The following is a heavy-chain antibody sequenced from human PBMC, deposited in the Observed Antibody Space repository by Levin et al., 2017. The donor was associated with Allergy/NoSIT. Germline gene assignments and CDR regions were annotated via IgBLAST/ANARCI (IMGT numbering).Heavy chain of an antibody. CDR1: GYTFTGYY. J-gene: IGHJ6*02. CDR2: INPNSGGT. CDR3: ARSMFSSYYDFWSGGAREYYYYYGMDV. Sequence: GESLKISCKASGYTFTGYYMHWVRQAPGQGLEWMGWINPNSGGTNYAQKFQGWVTMTRDTSISTAYMELSRLRSDDTAVYYCARSMFSSYYDFWSGGAREYYYYYGMDVWGQGTTVTVSS. V-gene: IGHV1-2*04. D-gene: IGHD3-3*01.